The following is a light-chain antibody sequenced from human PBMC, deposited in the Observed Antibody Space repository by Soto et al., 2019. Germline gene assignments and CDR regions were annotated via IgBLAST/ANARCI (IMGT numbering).Light chain of an antibody. J-gene: IGKJ2*01. CDR2: GTS. CDR3: QQYNNWPHMST. CDR1: QNVGRN. V-gene: IGKV3-15*01. Sequence: EILITQSPDTLSVSPGERATLSCRASQNVGRNVAWYQQRPGQATRLLIHGTSTRAADIPARFSGSVSGTEFTLTINSLQPEDFVIYYCQQYNNWPHMSTFGQGTKVDIK.